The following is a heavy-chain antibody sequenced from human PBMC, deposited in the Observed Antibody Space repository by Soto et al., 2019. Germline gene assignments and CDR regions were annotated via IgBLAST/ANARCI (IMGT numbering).Heavy chain of an antibody. D-gene: IGHD6-6*01. CDR2: IIPIFGTV. J-gene: IGHJ5*02. CDR3: AREAYSSSSLGHDP. V-gene: IGHV1-69*13. CDR1: GGTFSSYA. Sequence: SVKVSCKASGGTFSSYAISWVRQAPGQGLEWMGGIIPIFGTVNYAQKFQGRVTITADESTSTAYMELSSLRSEDTAVYYCAREAYSSSSLGHDPWGQGTLVTVSS.